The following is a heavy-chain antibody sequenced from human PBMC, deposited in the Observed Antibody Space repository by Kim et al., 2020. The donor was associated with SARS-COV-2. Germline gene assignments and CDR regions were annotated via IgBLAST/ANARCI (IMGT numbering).Heavy chain of an antibody. V-gene: IGHV3-23*01. J-gene: IGHJ5*02. Sequence: GGSLRRSCAASGFTFSNYAMSWVRQAPGKGLDWVSAISGSGGSTYYAESVKGRFTISRDNSKNTLYLQMNSLRAEDTAVYYCAKDTGYSYANWFDPWGQGTLVTVSS. CDR2: ISGSGGST. CDR3: AKDTGYSYANWFDP. D-gene: IGHD5-18*01. CDR1: GFTFSNYA.